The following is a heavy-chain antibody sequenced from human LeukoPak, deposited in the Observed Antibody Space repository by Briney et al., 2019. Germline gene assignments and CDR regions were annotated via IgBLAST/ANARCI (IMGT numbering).Heavy chain of an antibody. V-gene: IGHV5-51*01. Sequence: GESLKISCKGSGYSFTTYWIGWVRQMPGKGLEWMGIIYPGDSDTRYSPSFQGQVTISADKSISTAYLQWSSLKASDTAMYYCTSFNRDGYRNFDYWGQGTLVTVSS. CDR1: GYSFTTYW. CDR3: TSFNRDGYRNFDY. J-gene: IGHJ4*02. D-gene: IGHD5-24*01. CDR2: IYPGDSDT.